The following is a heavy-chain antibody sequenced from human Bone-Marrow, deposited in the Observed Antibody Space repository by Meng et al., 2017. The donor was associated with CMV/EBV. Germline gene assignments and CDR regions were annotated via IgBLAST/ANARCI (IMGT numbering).Heavy chain of an antibody. CDR1: GYTFTGYY. CDR2: INPNSGTT. J-gene: IGHJ6*02. D-gene: IGHD4-17*01. Sequence: ASVKVSCKASGYTFTGYYMHWVRQAPGQGLEWMGWINPNSGTTNYAQKFQGRVTMTRDTSISTAYMELSRLRSDDTAVYYCAKDADYGELMLYYYYYGMDVWGQGTTVTVSS. CDR3: AKDADYGELMLYYYYYGMDV. V-gene: IGHV1-2*02.